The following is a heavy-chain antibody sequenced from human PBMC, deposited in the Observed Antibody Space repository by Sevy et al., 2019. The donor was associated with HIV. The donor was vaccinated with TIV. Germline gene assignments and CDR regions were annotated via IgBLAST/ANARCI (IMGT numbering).Heavy chain of an antibody. D-gene: IGHD3-16*01. J-gene: IGHJ6*02. CDR1: GFTVSDNY. CDR3: VREDLVLGEDNYYGTDV. Sequence: GGSLRLSCTVSGFTVSDNYMNWVRQAPGKGLEWVSIIYIAGRTYYADSVRGRFTISRDKAKNTLYLQMNSLRVEDTAVYYCVREDLVLGEDNYYGTDVWGQGTTVTVSS. CDR2: IYIAGRT. V-gene: IGHV3-53*01.